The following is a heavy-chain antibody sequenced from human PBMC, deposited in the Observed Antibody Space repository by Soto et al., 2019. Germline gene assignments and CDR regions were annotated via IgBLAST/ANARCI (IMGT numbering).Heavy chain of an antibody. D-gene: IGHD4-17*01. J-gene: IGHJ4*02. CDR1: GFTFSSYA. V-gene: IGHV3-23*01. CDR2: ISGSGGST. CDR3: AGLIDYGDLNASFDY. Sequence: SLRLSCAASGFTFSSYAMSWVRQAPGKGLEWVSAISGSGGSTYYADSVKGRFTISRDNSKNTLYLQMNSLRAEDTAVYYCAGLIDYGDLNASFDYWGQGTLVTVSS.